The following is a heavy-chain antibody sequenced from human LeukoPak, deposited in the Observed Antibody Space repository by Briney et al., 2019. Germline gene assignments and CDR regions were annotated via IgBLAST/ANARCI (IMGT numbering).Heavy chain of an antibody. CDR2: ISRMGVTT. D-gene: IGHD2-2*01. CDR1: GFTLNSNA. V-gene: IGHV3-23*01. J-gene: IGHJ6*03. CDR3: ARALGYQLLPGYFYYMDV. Sequence: GGSLRLSCAVSGFTLNSNAMCWVRQAPGKGLEWVSGISRMGVTTYYADSVKGRFTISRDNAENSLYLQMNSLRAEDTAVYYCARALGYQLLPGYFYYMDVWGKGTTVTVSS.